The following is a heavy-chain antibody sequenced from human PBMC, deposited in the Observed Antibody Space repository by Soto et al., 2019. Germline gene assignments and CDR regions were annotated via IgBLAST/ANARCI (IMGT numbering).Heavy chain of an antibody. Sequence: SETLSLTCIVSGGPISGHYWTWIRQSPGKGLEWIGYIFYSGSTNYNPSLKSRVTISVDTSKNQFSLKMSSVTAADTAVYYCARVGSSGWSPDYWGRGTLVTVSS. V-gene: IGHV4-59*11. D-gene: IGHD6-19*01. CDR3: ARVGSSGWSPDY. CDR1: GGPISGHY. J-gene: IGHJ4*02. CDR2: IFYSGST.